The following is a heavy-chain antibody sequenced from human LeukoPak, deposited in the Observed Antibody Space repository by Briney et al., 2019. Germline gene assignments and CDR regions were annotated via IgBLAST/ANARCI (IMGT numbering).Heavy chain of an antibody. D-gene: IGHD3-22*01. CDR2: IKQDGSEK. CDR3: ARAGRGYYDSSGYLPGYFDY. CDR1: GFTFSSYW. V-gene: IGHV3-7*01. J-gene: IGHJ4*02. Sequence: TGGPLRLSCAASGFTFSSYWMSWVRQAPGKGREGVANIKQDGSEKYYVDSVKGRFTISRDNAKNSVYLQMNSLRAEDTAVYYCARAGRGYYDSSGYLPGYFDYWGQGTLVTVSS.